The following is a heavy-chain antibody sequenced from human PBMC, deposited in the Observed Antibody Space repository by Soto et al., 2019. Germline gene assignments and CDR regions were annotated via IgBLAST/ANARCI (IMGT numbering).Heavy chain of an antibody. D-gene: IGHD3-22*01. V-gene: IGHV3-15*07. Sequence: PREGLEWVGRVKSVAHGGTTDFAESVKGRFVISRDDSNNMVYLQMNSLRIEDTAVYYFTTDYYSSVEIFGLDY. CDR3: TTDYYSSVEIFGLDY. J-gene: IGHJ6*01. CDR2: VKSVAHGGTT.